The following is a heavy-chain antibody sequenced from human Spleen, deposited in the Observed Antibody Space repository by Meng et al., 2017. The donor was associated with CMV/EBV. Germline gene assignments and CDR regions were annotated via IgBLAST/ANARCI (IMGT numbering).Heavy chain of an antibody. D-gene: IGHD6-13*01. CDR2: ISGNDGTT. Sequence: GESLKISCVASGFTFSNYAICWVRQAPGRGLEWVSAISGNDGTTYYTDSVKGRFTISRDNARNSVSLQMNSLTAADTAVYYCARGGHSSSWYFGYWGQGTLVTVSS. CDR3: ARGGHSSSWYFGY. CDR1: GFTFSNYA. J-gene: IGHJ4*02. V-gene: IGHV3-23*01.